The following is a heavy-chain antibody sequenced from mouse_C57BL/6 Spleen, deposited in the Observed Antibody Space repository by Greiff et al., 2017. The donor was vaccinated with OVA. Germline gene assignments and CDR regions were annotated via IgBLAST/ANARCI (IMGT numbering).Heavy chain of an antibody. CDR2: ISSGSSTI. CDR3: ASDERMDY. V-gene: IGHV5-17*01. Sequence: EVKLMESGGGLVKPGGSLKLSCAASGFTFSDYGMHWVRQAPEKGLEWVAYISSGSSTIYYADTVKGRFTISRDNAKNTLFLQMTSLRSEDTAMYYCASDERMDYWGQGTSVTVSS. CDR1: GFTFSDYG. J-gene: IGHJ4*01.